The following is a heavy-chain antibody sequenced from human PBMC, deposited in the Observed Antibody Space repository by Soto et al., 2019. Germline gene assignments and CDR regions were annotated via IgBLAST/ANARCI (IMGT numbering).Heavy chain of an antibody. CDR2: ISGSGTYT. Sequence: QVQLVESGGGLVKPGGSLRLSCAASGFTFSDYYMSWIRQAPGKGLEWVSYISGSGTYTNYGDSVKGRFTISRDNAKNSLYLQMNSLRAEDTAVYYCVWGGSYCGGDCFDYWGQGTLVTGSS. CDR1: GFTFSDYY. D-gene: IGHD2-21*02. CDR3: VWGGSYCGGDCFDY. J-gene: IGHJ4*02. V-gene: IGHV3-11*06.